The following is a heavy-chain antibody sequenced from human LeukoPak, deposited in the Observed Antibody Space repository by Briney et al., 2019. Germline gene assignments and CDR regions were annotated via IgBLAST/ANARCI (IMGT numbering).Heavy chain of an antibody. V-gene: IGHV3-43D*04. J-gene: IGHJ4*02. CDR1: GFTFDDKA. CDR2: ISWDGDNT. D-gene: IGHD3-22*01. CDR3: ARDYTADSNGYFDY. Sequence: PGGSLRLSRAASGFTFDDKAMLWVRQGPGKGLEWVALISWDGDNTYYSDSVKGRFTISRDNSKDSVYLQMNSLRVDDTALYFCARDYTADSNGYFDYWGQGTLVTVSS.